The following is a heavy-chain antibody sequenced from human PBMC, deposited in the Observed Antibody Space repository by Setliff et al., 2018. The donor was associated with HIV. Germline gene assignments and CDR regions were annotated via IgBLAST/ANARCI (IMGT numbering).Heavy chain of an antibody. D-gene: IGHD1-20*01. Sequence: GGSLRLSCAASGFSFHDYAIHWVRQVPGKGLEWVSGISWNNFPIGFADSVRGRFTISRDNAKNSLYLEMNSLRAEDTAIYYCARDYNYIFDSWGQGVLVTVSS. J-gene: IGHJ4*02. CDR1: GFSFHDYA. V-gene: IGHV3-9*01. CDR3: ARDYNYIFDS. CDR2: ISWNNFPI.